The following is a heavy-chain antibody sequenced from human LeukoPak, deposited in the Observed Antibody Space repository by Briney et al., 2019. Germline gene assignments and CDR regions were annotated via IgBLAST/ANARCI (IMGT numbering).Heavy chain of an antibody. V-gene: IGHV1-69*01. D-gene: IGHD3-22*01. CDR2: FIPIFGTT. CDR1: GSTFSSDA. J-gene: IGHJ2*01. Sequence: ASMTVSCKASGSTFSSDAISWVRQAPGQGLEWMGGFIPIFGTTNFAQKFRGRVTITADESTGTAYMELSSLRSDDTAMYYCARIGRGYYDSSGYYPNWYFDLWGRGTLVTVSS. CDR3: ARIGRGYYDSSGYYPNWYFDL.